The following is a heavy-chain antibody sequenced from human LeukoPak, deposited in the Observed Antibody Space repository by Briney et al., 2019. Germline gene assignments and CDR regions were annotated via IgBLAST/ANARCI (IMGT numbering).Heavy chain of an antibody. CDR2: IYYSGST. D-gene: IGHD6-13*01. CDR3: AREGYSSSWYGKSNWFDP. Sequence: PSETLSLTCTVSGGSISSYYWSWIRQPPGKGLEWIGYIYYSGSTNYNPSLKSRVTISVDTSKNQFSLKLSSVAAADTAVYYCAREGYSSSWYGKSNWFDPWGQGTLVTVSS. CDR1: GGSISSYY. V-gene: IGHV4-59*01. J-gene: IGHJ5*02.